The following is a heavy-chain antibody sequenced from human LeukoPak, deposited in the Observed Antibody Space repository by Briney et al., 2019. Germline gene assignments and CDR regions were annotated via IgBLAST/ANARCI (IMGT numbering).Heavy chain of an antibody. D-gene: IGHD3-22*01. CDR1: GLNFDGYT. CDR2: IKSDSSLI. V-gene: IGHV3-21*01. J-gene: IGHJ4*02. CDR3: ARFDSSGYRTMFDY. Sequence: GGSLRLSCVASGLNFDGYTMNWVRQAPGKGLEWVSSIKSDSSLIYYADSVTGRFTISRDNAKNSLYLQMNSLRAEDTAVYYCARFDSSGYRTMFDYWGQGTLVTVSS.